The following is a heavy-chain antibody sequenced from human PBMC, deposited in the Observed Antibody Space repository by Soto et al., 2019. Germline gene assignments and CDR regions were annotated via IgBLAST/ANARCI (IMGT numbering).Heavy chain of an antibody. Sequence: EVQLLASGGGLVQPGGSLRLSCAASGFPFSSYAMSWVRQAPGKGLEWVSANGGSGGDTFYADSVKGRFTVSRDNAENTLSLQLNSLRVEDTDIYYCARRTWRVRADYWGQGILVTVSS. CDR2: NGGSGGDT. D-gene: IGHD3-3*01. CDR1: GFPFSSYA. V-gene: IGHV3-23*01. CDR3: ARRTWRVRADY. J-gene: IGHJ4*02.